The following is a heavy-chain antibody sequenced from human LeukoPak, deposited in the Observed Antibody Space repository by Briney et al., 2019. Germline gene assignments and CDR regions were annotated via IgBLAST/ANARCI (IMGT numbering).Heavy chain of an antibody. V-gene: IGHV4-34*01. CDR1: GGSFSGHY. D-gene: IGHD6-13*01. Sequence: SETLSLTCAVSGGSFSGHYWNWIRQPPGKGLEWIGEVNHGGSTNYNPSLKSRVTISVDTSQNQFSLRLSSVTAADTAVYYCARGRYVTTRGGAAAGFLDYWGQGTLVTVST. CDR3: ARGRYVTTRGGAAAGFLDY. CDR2: VNHGGST. J-gene: IGHJ4*02.